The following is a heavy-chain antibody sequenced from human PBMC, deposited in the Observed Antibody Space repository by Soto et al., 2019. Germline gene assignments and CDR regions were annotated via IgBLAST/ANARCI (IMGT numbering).Heavy chain of an antibody. CDR2: ISGYNGDT. Sequence: QVQLVQSGAEVKKPGASVKVSCKTSGYTFIGYVISWVRQAPGQGLEWMGWISGYNGDTKYAQKFQGRVTMTTDTSTNTAYMEVRNRRPYDAAVYYCASDSHGTQVFLVPKSDFWGQGTLVIVST. V-gene: IGHV1-18*04. CDR3: ASDSHGTQVFLVPKSDF. CDR1: GYTFIGYV. J-gene: IGHJ4*02. D-gene: IGHD3-10*01.